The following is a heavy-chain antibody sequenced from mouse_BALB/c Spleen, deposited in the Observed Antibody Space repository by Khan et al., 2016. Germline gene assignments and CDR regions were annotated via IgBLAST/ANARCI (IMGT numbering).Heavy chain of an antibody. Sequence: QIQLVQSGPELKKPGETVKISCKASGYTFTDYSMHWVKQAPGKGLKWMGWINTETGEPTYADDFKGRFAFSLETSASTAYLQINNLKNEDTATYFCERGDESDEGYAMDYWGQGTSVTVSS. CDR3: ERGDESDEGYAMDY. CDR2: INTETGEP. CDR1: GYTFTDYS. J-gene: IGHJ4*01. V-gene: IGHV9-2-1*01. D-gene: IGHD2-13*01.